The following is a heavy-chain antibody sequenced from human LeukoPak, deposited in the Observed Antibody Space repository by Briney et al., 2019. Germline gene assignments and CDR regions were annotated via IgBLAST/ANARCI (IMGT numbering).Heavy chain of an antibody. CDR3: ATGVRGYNSALDY. J-gene: IGHJ4*02. CDR1: GFTFSNYY. CDR2: ISSGSSYI. V-gene: IGHV3-21*01. D-gene: IGHD6-19*01. Sequence: GXXLRLSCAASGFTFSNYYMNWVRQAPGKGLEWVSSISSGSSYIYYADSLKGRFTISRDNAKNSLYLQMNSLRAEDTAVYYCATGVRGYNSALDYWGQGTLVTVSP.